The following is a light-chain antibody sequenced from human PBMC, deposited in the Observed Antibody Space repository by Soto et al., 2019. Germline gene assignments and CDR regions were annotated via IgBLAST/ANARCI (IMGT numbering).Light chain of an antibody. CDR2: DVS. J-gene: IGLJ1*01. Sequence: QSALTQPRSVSGSPGQSVTISCTGTSSDVGGYNYVSWYQQHPGKAPNLMIYDVSERPSGVPDRFSGSKSGNTASLTISGLQAEDEADYYCCSYAGSYTFVFAPGTKLTVL. V-gene: IGLV2-11*01. CDR1: SSDVGGYNY. CDR3: CSYAGSYTFV.